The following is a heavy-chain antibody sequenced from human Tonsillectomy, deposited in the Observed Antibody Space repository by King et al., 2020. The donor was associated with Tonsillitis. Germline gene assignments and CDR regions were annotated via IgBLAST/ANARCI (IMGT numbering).Heavy chain of an antibody. CDR1: GFPFNNYA. V-gene: IGHV3-23*04. Sequence: VQLVESGGGLVQPGGSLRLSCAASGFPFNNYAMSWVRQPPGKGLEWVSAISGSGGSTYYADSVKGRFTISRDNSKNTQYLQMNSLRVEDTAVYYCAKERGEEVGDGFDIWGQGTMVPVSP. D-gene: IGHD3-16*01. J-gene: IGHJ3*02. CDR3: AKERGEEVGDGFDI. CDR2: ISGSGGST.